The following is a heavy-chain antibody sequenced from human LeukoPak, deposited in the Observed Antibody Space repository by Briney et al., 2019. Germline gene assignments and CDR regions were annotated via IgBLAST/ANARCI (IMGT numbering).Heavy chain of an antibody. D-gene: IGHD6-19*01. V-gene: IGHV1-69*05. CDR1: GGTFSSYA. CDR3: ARGAVAGTRFYYFDH. Sequence: ASVKVSCKASGGTFSSYAISWVRQAPGQGLEWMGRIIPIFGTANYAQKFQGRVTITTDESTSTAYMELRSLRSDDTAVYYCARGAVAGTRFYYFDHWGQGTLVTVSS. J-gene: IGHJ4*02. CDR2: IIPIFGTA.